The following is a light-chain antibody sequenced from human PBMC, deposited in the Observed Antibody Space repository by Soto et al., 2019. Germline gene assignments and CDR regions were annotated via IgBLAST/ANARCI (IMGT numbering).Light chain of an antibody. J-gene: IGKJ4*01. CDR3: QQRSSR. CDR1: QSVGTS. CDR2: DAS. V-gene: IGKV3-11*01. Sequence: EIVLTQSPATLSLSPGDRASLSCRASQSVGTSLTWYQQKPGQTPRLLIYDASTRATGIPARFSGSGSGTDFTLTLSSLEAEDFAVYYCQQRSSRFGGGTKVEIK.